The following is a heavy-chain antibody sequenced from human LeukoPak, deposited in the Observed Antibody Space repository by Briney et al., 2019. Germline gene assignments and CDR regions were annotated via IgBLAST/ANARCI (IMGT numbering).Heavy chain of an antibody. CDR3: ATDVHPGNNWFDP. V-gene: IGHV3-30*02. Sequence: PGGSPRLSCAASGFSFSDFAMHWVRQAPGKGLEWVAFIRYDGSNKYYADSVKGRFTISRDDSKNTLYLQMNSLRTEDTAVYYCATDVHPGNNWFDPWGQGTLVTVSS. J-gene: IGHJ5*02. CDR1: GFSFSDFA. CDR2: IRYDGSNK. D-gene: IGHD1-1*01.